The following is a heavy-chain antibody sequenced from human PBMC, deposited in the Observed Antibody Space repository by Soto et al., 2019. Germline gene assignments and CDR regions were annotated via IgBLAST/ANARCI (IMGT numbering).Heavy chain of an antibody. CDR1: GGSISSSNW. CDR2: IYHSGST. V-gene: IGHV4-4*02. CDR3: ARDLGVGYSYPT. D-gene: IGHD5-18*01. Sequence: QVQLQESGPGLVKPSGTLSLTCAVSGGSISSSNWWSWVRQPPGKGLEWIGEIYHSGSTNYNPSLKSRXXIXVXXSKNQFSLKLSSVTAADTAVYYCARDLGVGYSYPTWGQGTLVTVSS. J-gene: IGHJ4*02.